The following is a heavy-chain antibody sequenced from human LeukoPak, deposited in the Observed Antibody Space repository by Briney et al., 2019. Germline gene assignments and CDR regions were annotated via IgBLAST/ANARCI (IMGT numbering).Heavy chain of an antibody. D-gene: IGHD4-17*01. Sequence: SETLSLTCAVYGGSFSCYYWSWIRPPPGKGLEWIGEINHSGSTNYNPSLKSRVTISVDTSKNQFSLKLSSVTAADTAVYYCARVDDATTVTTFDYWGQGTLVTVSS. J-gene: IGHJ4*02. CDR1: GGSFSCYY. CDR2: INHSGST. V-gene: IGHV4-34*01. CDR3: ARVDDATTVTTFDY.